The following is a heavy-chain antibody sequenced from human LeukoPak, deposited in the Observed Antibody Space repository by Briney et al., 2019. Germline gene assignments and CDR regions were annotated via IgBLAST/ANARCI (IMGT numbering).Heavy chain of an antibody. V-gene: IGHV4-31*03. J-gene: IGHJ6*03. CDR3: AREQTADDDVENYYYYYMDV. D-gene: IGHD1-1*01. CDR2: MSYSGRT. Sequence: SETLSLTCTVSGGSINSGGHYWTWMRRHPGKGLEWFGYMSYSGRTYYIWSLQSRVTISVDTSKNQFSLKLTSVTAADTAVYYCAREQTADDDVENYYYYYMDVWGKGTTVTVSS. CDR1: GGSINSGGHY.